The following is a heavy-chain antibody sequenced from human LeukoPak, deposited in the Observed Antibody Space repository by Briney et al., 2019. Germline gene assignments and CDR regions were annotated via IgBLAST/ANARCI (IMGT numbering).Heavy chain of an antibody. V-gene: IGHV1-2*02. J-gene: IGHJ3*02. Sequence: ASVKVSCKASGYTFTGYYMHWVRQAPGQGLEWMGWINPNSGGTNYAQKFQGRVTMTRDTSISTAYMELSRLRSDDTAVYYCARVRPPIGSSDFPDAFDIWGRGTMVTVSS. D-gene: IGHD2-21*01. CDR3: ARVRPPIGSSDFPDAFDI. CDR1: GYTFTGYY. CDR2: INPNSGGT.